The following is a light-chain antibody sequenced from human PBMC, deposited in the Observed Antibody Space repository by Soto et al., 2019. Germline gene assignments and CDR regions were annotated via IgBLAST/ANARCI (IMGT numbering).Light chain of an antibody. Sequence: EIQVTQSPSSVSASVGDRVTITCRASQDIAAYLAWYQHKPGRAPELLIHAASSLQSGVPSRFSGSGSGTDFTLTINSLQPEDFATYYCQQAYSFPITFGQGTRLEI. CDR1: QDIAAY. J-gene: IGKJ5*01. CDR2: AAS. V-gene: IGKV1D-12*01. CDR3: QQAYSFPIT.